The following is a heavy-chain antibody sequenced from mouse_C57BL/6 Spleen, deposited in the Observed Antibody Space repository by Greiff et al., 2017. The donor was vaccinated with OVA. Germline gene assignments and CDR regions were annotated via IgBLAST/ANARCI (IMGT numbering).Heavy chain of an antibody. V-gene: IGHV5-4*01. CDR3: AREGSREAFYAMDY. J-gene: IGHJ4*01. D-gene: IGHD1-1*01. CDR1: GFTFSSYA. CDR2: ISDGGSYT. Sequence: DVKLVESGGGLVKPGGSLKLSCAASGFTFSSYAMSWVRQTPEKRLEWVATISDGGSYTYYPDNVKGRFTISRDNAKNNLYLQMSHLKSEDTAMYYCAREGSREAFYAMDYWGQGTSVTVSS.